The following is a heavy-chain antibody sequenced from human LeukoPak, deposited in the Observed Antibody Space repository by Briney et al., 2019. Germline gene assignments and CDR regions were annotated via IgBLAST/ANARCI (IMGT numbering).Heavy chain of an antibody. Sequence: GRSLRLSCAASGFTFSSYAMHWVRQAPGKGLEWVAVISYDGSNKYYADSVKGRFTISRDNSKNTLYLQMNSLRPEDTALYYCARDTWSDYWGQGTLVTVSS. CDR3: ARDTWSDY. CDR1: GFTFSSYA. D-gene: IGHD2-8*02. CDR2: ISYDGSNK. J-gene: IGHJ4*02. V-gene: IGHV3-30-3*01.